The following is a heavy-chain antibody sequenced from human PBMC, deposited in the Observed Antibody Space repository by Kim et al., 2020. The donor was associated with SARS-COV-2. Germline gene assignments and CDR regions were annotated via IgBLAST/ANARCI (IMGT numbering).Heavy chain of an antibody. J-gene: IGHJ6*02. D-gene: IGHD3-3*01. CDR3: ARDSYYDFWSGYYAYYYYYGMDV. CDR1: GYTFTSYD. CDR2: MNPNSGNT. V-gene: IGHV1-8*01. Sequence: ASVKVSCKASGYTFTSYDINWGRQATGQGLEWMGWMNPNSGNTGYAQKFQGRVTMTRNTSISTAYMELSSLRSEDTAVYYCARDSYYDFWSGYYAYYYYYGMDVWGQGTTVTVSS.